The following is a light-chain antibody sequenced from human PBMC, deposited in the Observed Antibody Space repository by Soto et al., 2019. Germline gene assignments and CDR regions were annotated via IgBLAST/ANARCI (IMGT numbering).Light chain of an antibody. V-gene: IGKV3-20*01. CDR2: ATS. CDR3: QQYDDSARYI. Sequence: EIVLTQSPGTLSLSPGERATLSCRASQNINTRYSAWYQQKRGQPPSLLIFATSTRASGIPDRFSGSGSGRDFTLTISGLEPVDSAVYFCQQYDDSARYIFGQGT. CDR1: QNINTRY. J-gene: IGKJ2*01.